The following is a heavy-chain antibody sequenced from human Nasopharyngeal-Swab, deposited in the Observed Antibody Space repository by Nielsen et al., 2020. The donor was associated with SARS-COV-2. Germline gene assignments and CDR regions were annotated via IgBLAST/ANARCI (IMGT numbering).Heavy chain of an antibody. CDR3: ARDPNFDPSGNMDV. Sequence: GESLKISCAASGFNFSSYGMHWGRQAPGKGLEWVAVIWYDGSNKYYADSVKGRFTISRDNSKNTLYLQMNRLRAEDTAVYYCARDPNFDPSGNMDVWGKGTTVTVSS. CDR1: GFNFSSYG. J-gene: IGHJ6*03. V-gene: IGHV3-33*01. D-gene: IGHD3-9*01. CDR2: IWYDGSNK.